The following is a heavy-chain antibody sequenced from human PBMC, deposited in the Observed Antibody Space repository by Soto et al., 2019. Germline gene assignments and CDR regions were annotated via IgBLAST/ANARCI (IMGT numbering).Heavy chain of an antibody. CDR3: AKETLAAAVPLTHYYYYGMDV. D-gene: IGHD6-13*01. CDR1: GFTFSSYA. J-gene: IGHJ6*02. V-gene: IGHV3-23*01. Sequence: EVQLLESGGGLVQPGGSLRLSCAASGFTFSSYAMSWVRQAPGKGLEWVSAISGSGGSTYYADSVKGRFTISRDNSKNMLYLQMNSLRAEDTAVYYCAKETLAAAVPLTHYYYYGMDVWGQGTTVTVSS. CDR2: ISGSGGST.